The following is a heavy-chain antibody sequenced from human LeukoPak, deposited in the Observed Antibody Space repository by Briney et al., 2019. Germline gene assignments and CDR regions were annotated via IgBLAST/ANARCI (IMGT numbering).Heavy chain of an antibody. CDR2: IGRSGDRTT. J-gene: IGHJ6*02. CDR3: AVPPLSGTGSSRPLAGVDV. V-gene: IGHV3-48*04. Sequence: GGSLRLSCAASGFSVYSLNWVRQAPGKGLEWVAYIGRSGDRTTKYADSVKGRFTISRDNAEDSLFLQKNSLRVEDTAVYYCAVPPLSGTGSSRPLAGVDVWGQGTTVTVSS. D-gene: IGHD3-10*01. CDR1: GFSVYS.